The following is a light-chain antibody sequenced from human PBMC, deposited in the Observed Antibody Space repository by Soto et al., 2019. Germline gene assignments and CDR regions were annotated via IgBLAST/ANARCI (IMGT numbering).Light chain of an antibody. CDR1: SSDLGGHNS. V-gene: IGLV2-14*03. Sequence: QSALTQPASVSGSPGQSITISCTGTSSDLGGHNSVSWYQQYPGKAPKLIIYDVNNRPSGVSNRFSGSKSVNTASLTISGLQAEDDADYYCSSYTSSNTVLFGGGTKLTVL. CDR3: SSYTSSNTVL. J-gene: IGLJ2*01. CDR2: DVN.